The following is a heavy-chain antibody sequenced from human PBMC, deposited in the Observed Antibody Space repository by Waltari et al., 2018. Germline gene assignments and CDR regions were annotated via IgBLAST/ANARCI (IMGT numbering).Heavy chain of an antibody. CDR3: ARGRYSYAVYYGLDV. J-gene: IGHJ6*02. V-gene: IGHV4-30-2*01. D-gene: IGHD3-16*01. CDR1: GGSINSGDYF. Sequence: QLQLQVSGSGLVRPSETLSLTCGVSGGSINSGDYFWTWIRQPPGKGLEWIGYIYHTGSTYYNPSLRSRVTISVDRSKNHFALNLTSVRAADTAVYYCARGRYSYAVYYGLDVWGQGTTVTVSS. CDR2: IYHTGST.